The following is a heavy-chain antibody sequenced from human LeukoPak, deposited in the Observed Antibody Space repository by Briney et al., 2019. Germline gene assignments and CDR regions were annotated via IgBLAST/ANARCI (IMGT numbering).Heavy chain of an antibody. J-gene: IGHJ4*02. CDR2: IIPILGIA. CDR3: ARGYYYGSGSYPLDY. V-gene: IGHV1-69*04. D-gene: IGHD3-10*01. CDR1: GGTFSSYA. Sequence: SVKVSCKASGGTFSSYAISWVRQAPGQGLEWMGRIIPILGIANYAQKFQGRVTITADKSTSTAYMELSSLRSEDTAVYYCARGYYYGSGSYPLDYWSQGTLVTVSS.